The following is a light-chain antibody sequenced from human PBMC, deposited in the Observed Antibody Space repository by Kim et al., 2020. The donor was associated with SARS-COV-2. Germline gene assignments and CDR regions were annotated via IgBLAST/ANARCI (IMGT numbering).Light chain of an antibody. V-gene: IGLV2-14*03. Sequence: PPITISCTGTSSDVGSYNYVSWYQQHPGKAPKLMIYADSNRPSGVSDRCSGSKSGNTASLTISGLQAEDEADYYCSSYTRSSTNYVFGTGTKVTVL. CDR3: SSYTRSSTNYV. J-gene: IGLJ1*01. CDR2: ADS. CDR1: SSDVGSYNY.